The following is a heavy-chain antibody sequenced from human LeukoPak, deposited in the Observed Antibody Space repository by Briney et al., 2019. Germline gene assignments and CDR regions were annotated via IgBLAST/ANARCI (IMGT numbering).Heavy chain of an antibody. Sequence: ASVKVSCKASGYTFTSYDINWVRQATGQGREWMGWMNPNSGNTGYAQKFQGRVTMTRNTSISTAYMELSSLRSEDTAVYYCARGSRVTIFGVVIKYYYYYMDVWGKGTTVTVSS. CDR1: GYTFTSYD. J-gene: IGHJ6*03. CDR2: MNPNSGNT. CDR3: ARGSRVTIFGVVIKYYYYYMDV. V-gene: IGHV1-8*01. D-gene: IGHD3-3*01.